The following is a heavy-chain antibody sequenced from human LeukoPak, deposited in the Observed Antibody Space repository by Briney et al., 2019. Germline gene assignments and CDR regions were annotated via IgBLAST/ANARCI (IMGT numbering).Heavy chain of an antibody. CDR3: ARSYHGSGNFNL. V-gene: IGHV4-4*07. D-gene: IGHD3-10*01. CDR1: GGSINSYY. J-gene: IGHJ4*02. CDR2: LYTSGST. Sequence: SETLSLTCTVSGGSINSYYWNWIRQPAGKGLEWIGRLYTSGSTSSNPSLKSRVTMSGDTSKNQFSLKLASVTAADTAMYYCARSYHGSGNFNLWGQGTLVTVSS.